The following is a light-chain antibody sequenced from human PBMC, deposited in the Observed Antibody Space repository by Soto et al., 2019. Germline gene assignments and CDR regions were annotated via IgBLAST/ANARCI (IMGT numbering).Light chain of an antibody. CDR2: GAS. CDR3: QQYGNSPYT. Sequence: EIVLTQSPGTLPLSPGERATLSCRASQSVNNNYLAWYQQKPGQAPRLLIYGASSRATGIPDRFSGSGSGTDFTLTISRLEPEDFAVYYFQQYGNSPYTFGQGTKLEIK. J-gene: IGKJ2*01. CDR1: QSVNNNY. V-gene: IGKV3-20*01.